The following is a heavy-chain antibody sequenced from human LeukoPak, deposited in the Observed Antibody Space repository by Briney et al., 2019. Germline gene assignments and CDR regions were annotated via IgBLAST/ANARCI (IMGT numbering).Heavy chain of an antibody. CDR2: INWNGGST. CDR3: ARDFWSGSYFYYYMDV. D-gene: IGHD3-3*01. Sequence: PGGSLRLSCAASGFTFDDYGMSWVRQAPGKGLEWVSGINWNGGSTGYADSVKGRFTISRDNAKSSLYLQMNSLRAEDTALYYCARDFWSGSYFYYYMDVWGKGTTVTVSS. V-gene: IGHV3-20*04. J-gene: IGHJ6*03. CDR1: GFTFDDYG.